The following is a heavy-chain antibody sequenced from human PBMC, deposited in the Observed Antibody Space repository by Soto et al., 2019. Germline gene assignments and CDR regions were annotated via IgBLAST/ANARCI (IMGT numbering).Heavy chain of an antibody. V-gene: IGHV3-15*01. CDR2: IKSKTDGGTT. J-gene: IGHJ4*02. CDR3: TTDQTAIFGAVIIDY. Sequence: GGSLRLSCAASGFTFSNAWMSWVCQAPGKGLEWVGRIKSKTDGGTTDYAAPVKGRFTISRDDSKNTLYLQMNSLKTEDTAVYYCTTDQTAIFGAVIIDYWGQGTLVTVSS. D-gene: IGHD3-3*01. CDR1: GFTFSNAW.